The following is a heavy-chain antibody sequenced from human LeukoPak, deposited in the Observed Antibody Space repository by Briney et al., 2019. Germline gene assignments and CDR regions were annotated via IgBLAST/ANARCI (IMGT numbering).Heavy chain of an antibody. D-gene: IGHD3-22*01. V-gene: IGHV3-21*01. CDR2: ISSSSSYI. CDR3: ARASPLHYYDSSGYPGPHDAFDI. Sequence: PGGSLRLSCAASGFTFSNAWMSWVRQAPGKGLEWVSSISSSSSYIYYADSVKGRFTISRDDAKNSLYLQMNSLRAEDTAVYYCARASPLHYYDSSGYPGPHDAFDIWGQGTMVTVSS. CDR1: GFTFSNAW. J-gene: IGHJ3*02.